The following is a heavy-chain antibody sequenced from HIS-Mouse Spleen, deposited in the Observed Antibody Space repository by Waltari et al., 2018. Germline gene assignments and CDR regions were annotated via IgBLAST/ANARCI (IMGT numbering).Heavy chain of an antibody. J-gene: IGHJ4*02. D-gene: IGHD3-10*01. V-gene: IGHV3-30*04. CDR3: ARVTGGGY. Sequence: QVQLVESGGGVVQPGRSLRLSCAASGFTFSSYAMHGVRQAPGKGRDGGAVIANEGGKKYYADSVKGRFTISRDNSKNTLYLQMNSLGAEDTAVYYCARVTGGGYWGQGTLVTISS. CDR1: GFTFSSYA. CDR2: IANEGGKK.